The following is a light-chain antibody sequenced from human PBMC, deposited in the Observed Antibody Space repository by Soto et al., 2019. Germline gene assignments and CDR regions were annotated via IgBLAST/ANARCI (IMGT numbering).Light chain of an antibody. CDR2: EVS. J-gene: IGLJ1*01. CDR3: SSYTSTSTRV. Sequence: QSVLTQPASVSGSPGQSITISCTGTSSDVGAYDSVSWYQQHPGKAPKLIIYEVSDRPSGVSTRFSGSKSGSTASLTISGLQADDEADYYCSSYTSTSTRVFGTGTKLTVL. V-gene: IGLV2-14*03. CDR1: SSDVGAYDS.